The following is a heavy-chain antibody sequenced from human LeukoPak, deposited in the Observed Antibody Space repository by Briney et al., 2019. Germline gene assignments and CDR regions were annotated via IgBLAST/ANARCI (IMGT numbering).Heavy chain of an antibody. V-gene: IGHV4-61*02. Sequence: SQTLSLTCTVSGGSISSGSYYWSWIRQPAGKGLEWIGRIYTSGSTNYNPSLKSRVTISVDTSKNQFSLKLSSVTAADTAVYYCARAESSSSGWYSVDYWGQGTLVTVCS. J-gene: IGHJ4*02. CDR3: ARAESSSSGWYSVDY. D-gene: IGHD6-19*01. CDR1: GGSISSGSYY. CDR2: IYTSGST.